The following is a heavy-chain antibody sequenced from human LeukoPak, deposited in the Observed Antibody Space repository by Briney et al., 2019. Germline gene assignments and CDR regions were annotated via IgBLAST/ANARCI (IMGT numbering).Heavy chain of an antibody. Sequence: HPGGSLRLSCAPSGFSFSSFAMHWVRQAPGKGLEWVAFIRYDGSYKYYGDSVKGRFTISRDNSKNTLYLQMNSLRAEDTAVYYCARGPGPYGSGSPIDYWGQGTLVTVSS. J-gene: IGHJ4*02. D-gene: IGHD3-10*01. CDR1: GFSFSSFA. CDR3: ARGPGPYGSGSPIDY. CDR2: IRYDGSYK. V-gene: IGHV3-30*02.